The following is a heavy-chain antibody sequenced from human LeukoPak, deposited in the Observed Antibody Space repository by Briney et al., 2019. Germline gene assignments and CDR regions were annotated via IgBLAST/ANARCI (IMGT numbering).Heavy chain of an antibody. CDR1: GFTFSSYS. D-gene: IGHD6-6*01. CDR3: ARIPSYSSSSGDY. V-gene: IGHV3-48*02. CDR2: ISSSSSTI. Sequence: GGSLRLSCAASGFTFSSYSMNWVRQAPGKGLEWVSYISSSSSTIYYAESVKGRFTISRDNAKNSLYLQMNSLIDEDPAGYYCARIPSYSSSSGDYLGQGTLVTVSS. J-gene: IGHJ4*02.